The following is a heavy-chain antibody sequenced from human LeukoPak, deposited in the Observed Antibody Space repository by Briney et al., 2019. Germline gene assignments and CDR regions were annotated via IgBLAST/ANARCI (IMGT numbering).Heavy chain of an antibody. CDR2: ISSSSSTI. CDR1: GFTFSSYS. Sequence: GGSLRLSCAASGFTFSSYSMNWVRQAPGKGLEWVSYISSSSSTIYYADSVKGRFTISRDNAKNSLYLQMNSLRAEDTAVYYCAKNMVRGVIMSSSFDYWGQGTLVTVSS. CDR3: AKNMVRGVIMSSSFDY. V-gene: IGHV3-48*01. D-gene: IGHD3-10*01. J-gene: IGHJ4*02.